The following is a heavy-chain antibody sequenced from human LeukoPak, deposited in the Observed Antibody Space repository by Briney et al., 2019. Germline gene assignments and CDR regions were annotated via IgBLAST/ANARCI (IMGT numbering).Heavy chain of an antibody. V-gene: IGHV4-34*01. J-gene: IGHJ4*02. Sequence: SETLSLTCAVYGGAFSGYYWSWIRQPPGKGLEWIGEINHSGSTNYNPSFKSRVTISVDTSKNQFSLKLSSVTAADTAVYYCARQAGDSSSWYYFDYWGQGTLVTVSS. D-gene: IGHD6-13*01. CDR1: GGAFSGYY. CDR2: INHSGST. CDR3: ARQAGDSSSWYYFDY.